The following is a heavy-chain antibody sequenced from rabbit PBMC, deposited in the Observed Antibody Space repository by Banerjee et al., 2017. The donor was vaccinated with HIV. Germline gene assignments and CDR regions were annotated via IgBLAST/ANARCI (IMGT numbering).Heavy chain of an antibody. V-gene: IGHV1S45*01. Sequence: QEQLEESGGGLVQPEGSLALTCKASGFDLSNYYYMCWVRQAPGKGLEWIACIYAGSSGSTYYASWAKGRFTISKTSSTTVTLQMTSLTVADTATYFCAREPYHAGDYGDLVLWGQGTLVTVS. CDR2: IYAGSSGST. D-gene: IGHD2-1*01. CDR1: GFDLSNYYY. J-gene: IGHJ4*01. CDR3: AREPYHAGDYGDLVL.